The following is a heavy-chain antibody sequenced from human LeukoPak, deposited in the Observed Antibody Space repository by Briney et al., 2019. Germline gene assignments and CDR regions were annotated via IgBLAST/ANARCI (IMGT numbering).Heavy chain of an antibody. Sequence: PGGSLRLSCAASGFTFSSYWMSWVRQAPGKGLEWVANIKQDGSEKYYVDSVKGRFTISRDNAKNSLYLQMNSLRAEDTALYYCAKDIRPGSSWFYYFDYWGQGTLVTVSS. CDR3: AKDIRPGSSWFYYFDY. V-gene: IGHV3-7*03. D-gene: IGHD6-13*01. CDR2: IKQDGSEK. CDR1: GFTFSSYW. J-gene: IGHJ4*02.